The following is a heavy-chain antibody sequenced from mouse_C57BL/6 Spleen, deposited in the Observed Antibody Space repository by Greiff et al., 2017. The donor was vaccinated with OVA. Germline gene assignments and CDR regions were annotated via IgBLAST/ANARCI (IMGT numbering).Heavy chain of an antibody. Sequence: EVKLMESGPGLVKPSQSLSLTCSVTGYSITSGYYWNWIRQFPGNKLEWMGYISYDGSNNYNPSLKNRISITRDTSKNQFFLKLNSVTTEDTATYYCARVDYYGSRPDYWGQGTTLTVSS. CDR1: GYSITSGYY. D-gene: IGHD1-1*01. CDR3: ARVDYYGSRPDY. V-gene: IGHV3-6*01. CDR2: ISYDGSN. J-gene: IGHJ2*01.